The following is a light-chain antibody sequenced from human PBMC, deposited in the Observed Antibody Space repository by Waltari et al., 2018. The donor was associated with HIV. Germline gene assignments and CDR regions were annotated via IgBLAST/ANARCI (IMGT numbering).Light chain of an antibody. CDR3: QQFYKIPWT. Sequence: DIVMTQSPGSLGVSEGGRATINCKSTMSVLYDANNKNYLAWYQQKPGQPPRLLLSWSSTRESGVSARFTGSGSGTDFTLTIDNVQSDDAAIYYCQQFYKIPWTFGQGTKVEI. CDR2: WSS. J-gene: IGKJ1*01. CDR1: MSVLYDANNKNY. V-gene: IGKV4-1*01.